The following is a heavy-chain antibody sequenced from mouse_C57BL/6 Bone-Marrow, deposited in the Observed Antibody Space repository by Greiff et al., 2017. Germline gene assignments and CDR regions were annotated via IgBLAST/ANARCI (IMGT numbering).Heavy chain of an antibody. CDR1: GYTFTSYW. V-gene: IGHV1-64*01. CDR3: ARAGTNYAMDY. J-gene: IGHJ4*01. CDR2: IHPNSGST. D-gene: IGHD3-3*01. Sequence: QVQLQQPGAELVKPGASVKLSCKASGYTFTSYWMHWVKQRPGQGLEWIGMIHPNSGSTNYNEKFKSKATLTVDKSSSTAYMQLNSLTSEDSAVYYCARAGTNYAMDYWGQGTSVTVSS.